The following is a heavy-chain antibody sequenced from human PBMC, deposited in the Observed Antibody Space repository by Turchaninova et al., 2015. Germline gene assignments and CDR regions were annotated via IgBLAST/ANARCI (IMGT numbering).Heavy chain of an antibody. CDR1: GGTFSNYG. D-gene: IGHD2-2*01. J-gene: IGHJ6*03. CDR3: ARGGTSLYYSYMDV. V-gene: IGHV1-69*06. Sequence: QVQLVQSGAEVKKPGSSVRVSCKASGGTFSNYGINWGRQAPGQGLEWMGGIIPIFGTANYAKKIQARVTVTADTSTRTAYMELSSLTSEDTAVYFCARGGTSLYYSYMDVWGKGTTVTVS. CDR2: IIPIFGTA.